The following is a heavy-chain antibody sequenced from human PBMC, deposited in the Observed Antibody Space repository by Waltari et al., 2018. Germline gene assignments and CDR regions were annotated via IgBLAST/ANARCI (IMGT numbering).Heavy chain of an antibody. Sequence: QVQLVQSGSELKKPGASVKVSCKASGYTFTNYAINWLRPAPGQGLELMGWINTNPGNPTYVQGCTGRFVFSLDTSVSTAYLQINSLKADDTAVYYCAREVVPAATIVVNWFDPWGQGTLVTVSS. J-gene: IGHJ5*02. V-gene: IGHV7-4-1*02. D-gene: IGHD2-2*01. CDR1: GYTFTNYA. CDR2: INTNPGNP. CDR3: AREVVPAATIVVNWFDP.